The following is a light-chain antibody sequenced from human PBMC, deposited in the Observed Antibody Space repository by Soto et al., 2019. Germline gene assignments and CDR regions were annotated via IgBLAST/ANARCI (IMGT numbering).Light chain of an antibody. V-gene: IGKV3-11*01. CDR1: QSVSNF. Sequence: EIVLTQSPATLSLSPGERATLSCRASQSVSNFLAWYQQKPGQAPRLLISDASNRATGIPARFSGSRSGTDSSLTISTLAPEDFPVYYCPQRSNCPWTFGHGTKVYIK. J-gene: IGKJ1*01. CDR3: PQRSNCPWT. CDR2: DAS.